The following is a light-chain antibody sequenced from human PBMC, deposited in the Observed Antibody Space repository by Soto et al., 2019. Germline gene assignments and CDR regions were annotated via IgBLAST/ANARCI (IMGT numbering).Light chain of an antibody. J-gene: IGLJ1*01. V-gene: IGLV2-14*01. CDR2: EVS. CDR3: SSYGSTSARYV. Sequence: QSVLTQPASVSGSPGQSITISCTGTSSDVGGYNCVSWYQQHPGKAPKLMIYEVSNRPSGVSNRFSGSKSGNTASLTISGLQAEDEADYFCSSYGSTSARYVFGTGTKVTVL. CDR1: SSDVGGYNC.